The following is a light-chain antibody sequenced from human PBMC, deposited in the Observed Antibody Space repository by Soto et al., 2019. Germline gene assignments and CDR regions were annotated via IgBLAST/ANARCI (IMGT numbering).Light chain of an antibody. CDR3: CSSGGYTTASWL. Sequence: QAVLAQPASVSGSPGQSITISCTGSSGDVGNYNLVSWYQQHPDKAPKLIIFGVSERPSGVSDRFSGSKSANTASLTISSLQSEDEADYYCCSSGGYTTASWLFAGGTNVNVL. V-gene: IGLV2-23*02. J-gene: IGLJ3*02. CDR1: SGDVGNYNL. CDR2: GVS.